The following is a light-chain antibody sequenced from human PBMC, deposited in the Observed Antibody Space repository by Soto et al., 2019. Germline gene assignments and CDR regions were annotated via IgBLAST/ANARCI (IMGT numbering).Light chain of an antibody. Sequence: DLPMTQSPSTLSASVGDIVTIPCPPSQSISSWLEWYQQKSGKDHKLLIYDAYSLETRVPSRFSGSGSVTEFTITIINLQTDDFATYYCQQYNSYSLTFGPGTKVDIK. CDR1: QSISSW. CDR3: QQYNSYSLT. V-gene: IGKV1-5*01. J-gene: IGKJ3*01. CDR2: DAY.